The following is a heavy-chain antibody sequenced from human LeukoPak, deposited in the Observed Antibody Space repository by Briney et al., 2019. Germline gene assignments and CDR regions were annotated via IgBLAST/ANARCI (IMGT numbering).Heavy chain of an antibody. CDR2: IKQDGSEK. Sequence: PGRSLRLSCAASGFNFSRYWMSWVRPAPGKGLEWVANIKQDGSEKYYVDSVKGRFTISRDNAKNSLYLQMNSLRAEDTAVYYCARDRVAGTPRDYWGQGTLVTVSS. V-gene: IGHV3-7*04. CDR3: ARDRVAGTPRDY. D-gene: IGHD6-19*01. J-gene: IGHJ4*02. CDR1: GFNFSRYW.